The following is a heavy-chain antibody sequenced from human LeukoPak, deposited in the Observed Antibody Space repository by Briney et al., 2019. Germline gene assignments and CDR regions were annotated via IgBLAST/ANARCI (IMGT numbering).Heavy chain of an antibody. J-gene: IGHJ6*02. CDR2: IYPGDSDT. D-gene: IGHD3-9*01. CDR3: ARPLKYYDILTGYHNYYYGMDV. V-gene: IGHV5-51*01. Sequence: GESLKISCKGSGYSFTSYWNGWVRQMPGKGLEWMGIIYPGDSDTRYSPSFQGQVTISADKSISTAYLQWSSLKASDTAMYYCARPLKYYDILTGYHNYYYGMDVWGQGTTVTVSS. CDR1: GYSFTSYW.